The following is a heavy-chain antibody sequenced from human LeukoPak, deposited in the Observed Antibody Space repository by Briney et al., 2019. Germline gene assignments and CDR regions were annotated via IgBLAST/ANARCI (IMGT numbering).Heavy chain of an antibody. J-gene: IGHJ4*02. V-gene: IGHV3-21*01. CDR3: ARLAAAGTDFDY. CDR1: GFTFNSYT. Sequence: PRRSLRLSCAASGFTFNSYTMSWVRQAPGKGLEWVSSISSSSSYIHYADSVKGRFTVSRDNAKTSLYLQVNSLRADDSALYYCARLAAAGTDFDYWGLGTQVAVSS. D-gene: IGHD6-13*01. CDR2: ISSSSSYI.